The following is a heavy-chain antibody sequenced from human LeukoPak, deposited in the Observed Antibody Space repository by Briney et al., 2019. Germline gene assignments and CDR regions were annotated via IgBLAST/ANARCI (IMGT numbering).Heavy chain of an antibody. V-gene: IGHV4-34*01. CDR1: GGSFSDYS. D-gene: IGHD3-22*01. J-gene: IGHJ3*02. Sequence: PSETLSLTCAVYGGSFSDYSWTWIRQPPGQGLEWIGEINHTGSTNYNPSLKSRVTISVDTSKNHFSLKLSSVTAADTAVYYCARAPNYSDSSGYYLGTLDIWGQGTMVTVSS. CDR3: ARAPNYSDSSGYYLGTLDI. CDR2: INHTGST.